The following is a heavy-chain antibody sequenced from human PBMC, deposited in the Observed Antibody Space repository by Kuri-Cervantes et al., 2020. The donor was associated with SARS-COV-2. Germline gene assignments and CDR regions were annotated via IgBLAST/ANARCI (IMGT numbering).Heavy chain of an antibody. J-gene: IGHJ5*02. CDR1: DGSISNYY. V-gene: IGHV4-59*01. Sequence: SETLSLTCNVSDGSISNYYWSWIRQPPGKGLEWIGYIYHSGSTNYNPSLNSRVTISIDTSKKQFALRLSTVTAADTAVYYCARGGTYYYDRSGFDWFDPWGQGTLVTVSS. CDR3: ARGGTYYYDRSGFDWFDP. CDR2: IYHSGST. D-gene: IGHD3-22*01.